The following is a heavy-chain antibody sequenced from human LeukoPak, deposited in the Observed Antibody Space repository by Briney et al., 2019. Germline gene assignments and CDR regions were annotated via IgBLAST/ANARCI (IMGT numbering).Heavy chain of an antibody. Sequence: GGSLRLSCAASGFTFSSYGMHWVRQAPGKGLEWVAVIWYDGSNKYYADPVKGRFTISRDNSKNTLYLQMNSLRAEDTAVYYCARYRSSWRAFDIWGQGTMVTVSS. CDR3: ARYRSSWRAFDI. CDR1: GFTFSSYG. CDR2: IWYDGSNK. V-gene: IGHV3-33*01. J-gene: IGHJ3*02. D-gene: IGHD6-13*01.